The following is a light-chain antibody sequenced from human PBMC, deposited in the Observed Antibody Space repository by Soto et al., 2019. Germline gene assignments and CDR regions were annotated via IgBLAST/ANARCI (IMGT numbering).Light chain of an antibody. Sequence: QSVLTQPASVSGSPGQSVTISCTGPRSDIGDSNFISWYQHSPGKAPRLLIYEVNNRPSGVSKRFSGSKAGNTASLTISGLLDDDEADYFGPPYRSGTPLVFGTGTKFTV. J-gene: IGLJ1*01. CDR3: PPYRSGTPLV. CDR2: EVN. V-gene: IGLV2-14*01. CDR1: RSDIGDSNF.